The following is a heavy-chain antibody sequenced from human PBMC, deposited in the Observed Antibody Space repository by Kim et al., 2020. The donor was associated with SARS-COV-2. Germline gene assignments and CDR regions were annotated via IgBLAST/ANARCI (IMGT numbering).Heavy chain of an antibody. CDR1: GFTFSSFE. V-gene: IGHV3-48*03. D-gene: IGHD2-15*01. Sequence: GGSLRLSCAASGFTFSSFEMNWVRQAPGKGLEWLSYISDSGSTIYYADPVRGRFTISRDNANNSLYLEMNSLRVEDTAVYYCARAPYCTTGSCYDDSWGQGTLVTVSS. J-gene: IGHJ5*02. CDR2: ISDSGSTI. CDR3: ARAPYCTTGSCYDDS.